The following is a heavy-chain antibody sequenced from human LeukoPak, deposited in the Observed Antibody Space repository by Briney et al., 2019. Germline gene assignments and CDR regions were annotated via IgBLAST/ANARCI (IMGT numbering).Heavy chain of an antibody. V-gene: IGHV3-20*04. Sequence: PGGSLRLSCVASGFTFDDYGMIWVRHAPGKGLEWVSGINWNGGSTGYADFVKGRFTISRDNSKNTVYLQMNSLRAEDTAVYYCAKSFLNYGSGQTKGVGEDYWGQGTLVTVSS. D-gene: IGHD3-10*01. J-gene: IGHJ4*02. CDR3: AKSFLNYGSGQTKGVGEDY. CDR2: INWNGGST. CDR1: GFTFDDYG.